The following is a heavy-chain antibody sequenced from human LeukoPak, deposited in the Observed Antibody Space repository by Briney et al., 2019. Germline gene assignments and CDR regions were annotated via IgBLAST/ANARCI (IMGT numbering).Heavy chain of an antibody. CDR2: IYYGEST. Sequence: NPSETLSLTCTVSGGSITSSTYSWGWIRQPPGKGLEWIASIYYGESTYYNPSLESRVTMSVDTSKSLFSLKLSSVTAADTAVYYCARQLLRYSPSGPYYFDYWGQGTLVTVSS. CDR3: ARQLLRYSPSGPYYFDY. D-gene: IGHD3-9*01. V-gene: IGHV4-39*01. CDR1: GGSITSSTYS. J-gene: IGHJ4*02.